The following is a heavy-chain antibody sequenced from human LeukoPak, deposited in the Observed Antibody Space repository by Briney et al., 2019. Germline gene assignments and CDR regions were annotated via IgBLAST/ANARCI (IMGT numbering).Heavy chain of an antibody. CDR3: ASYRRWYSSSTVGAYYYMDV. Sequence: SETLSLTCTVSGGSISSYYWSWIRQSPGKGLEWIGYIYYSGSTNYNPSLKSRVTISVDTSKNQFSLKLSSVNAADTAVYYCASYRRWYSSSTVGAYYYMDVWGKGTTVTVSS. CDR2: IYYSGST. V-gene: IGHV4-59*01. J-gene: IGHJ6*03. D-gene: IGHD6-6*01. CDR1: GGSISSYY.